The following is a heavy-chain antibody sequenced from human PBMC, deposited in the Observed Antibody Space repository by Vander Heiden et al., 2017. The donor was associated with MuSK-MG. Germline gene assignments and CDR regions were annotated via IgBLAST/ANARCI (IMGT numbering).Heavy chain of an antibody. CDR2: IWYDGSNK. J-gene: IGHJ3*02. V-gene: IGHV3-33*01. CDR1: GFPFGSYG. D-gene: IGHD4-17*01. Sequence: QVQLVESGGGVVQPGRSLRRPCAASGFPFGSYGMHWVRQAPGKGVEWVAVIWYDGSNKYYADSVKGRFTISRDNSKNTLYLQMNSLRAEDTAVYYCARDHDYGDYDAFDIWGQGTMVTVSS. CDR3: ARDHDYGDYDAFDI.